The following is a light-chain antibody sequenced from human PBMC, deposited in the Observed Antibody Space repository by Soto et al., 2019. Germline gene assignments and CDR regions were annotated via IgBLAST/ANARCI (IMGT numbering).Light chain of an antibody. Sequence: EIVMTQSPATLSVSPGERATLSCRASQSVSSNLAWYQQKPGQAPRLLIYGSSNRATGIPARFSGSGSGTEFTLTIISLPSEDFAVYYCQQYNNWPPWTCGQGTKVEIK. CDR3: QQYNNWPPWT. J-gene: IGKJ1*01. V-gene: IGKV3-15*01. CDR2: GSS. CDR1: QSVSSN.